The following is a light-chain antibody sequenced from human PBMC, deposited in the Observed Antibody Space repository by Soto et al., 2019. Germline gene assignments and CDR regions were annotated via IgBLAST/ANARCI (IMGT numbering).Light chain of an antibody. Sequence: IVFTQSPGTLSLSPGERATLSCRASQSVSSSFLAWYQQKVGQAPRLLIYGASSRATGIPDRFSGSGSGTEFTLTISSLQSEDFAVYYCQQYNNWPLTFGGGTKVDIK. CDR3: QQYNNWPLT. V-gene: IGKV3D-15*01. J-gene: IGKJ4*01. CDR1: QSVSSSF. CDR2: GAS.